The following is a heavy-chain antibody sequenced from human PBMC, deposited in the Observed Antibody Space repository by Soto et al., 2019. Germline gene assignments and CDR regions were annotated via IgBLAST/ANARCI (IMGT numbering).Heavy chain of an antibody. CDR2: TYYRSKWYK. V-gene: IGHV6-1*01. CDR3: ARTVGWLDP. CDR1: GDSVSSNSAA. D-gene: IGHD1-26*01. J-gene: IGHJ5*02. Sequence: QALSITSAISGDSVSSNSAACNLIRQSPSRGLEWLGRTYYRSKWYKEYAASVKSRITINPDTSKNQFSLQLNSVSPEDTAVYYCARTVGWLDPWGQGSLVTVSS.